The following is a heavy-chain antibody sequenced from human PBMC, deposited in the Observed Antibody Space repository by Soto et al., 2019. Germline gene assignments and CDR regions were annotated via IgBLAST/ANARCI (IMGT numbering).Heavy chain of an antibody. CDR2: IIPIFGTA. J-gene: IGHJ4*02. Sequence: SVKVSCKASGGTFSSYAISWVRQAPGQGLEWMGGIIPIFGTANYAQKFQGRVTITADESTSTAYMELSSLRSEDTAVYYCARDRTYCTNGVCYNFDYWGQGTLVTVSS. D-gene: IGHD2-8*01. CDR3: ARDRTYCTNGVCYNFDY. V-gene: IGHV1-69*13. CDR1: GGTFSSYA.